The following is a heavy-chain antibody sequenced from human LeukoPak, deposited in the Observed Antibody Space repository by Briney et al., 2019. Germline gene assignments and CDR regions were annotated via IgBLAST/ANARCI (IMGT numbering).Heavy chain of an antibody. Sequence: VASVKVSCKASGGTFSSYAISWVRQAPGQGLEWMGGIIPIFGTANYAQKFQGRVTITADESTSTAYMELSSLRYDDTAVYYCARVAPVVVAATPFDYWDQGTLVTVSS. V-gene: IGHV1-69*13. D-gene: IGHD2-15*01. CDR2: IIPIFGTA. CDR1: GGTFSSYA. CDR3: ARVAPVVVAATPFDY. J-gene: IGHJ4*02.